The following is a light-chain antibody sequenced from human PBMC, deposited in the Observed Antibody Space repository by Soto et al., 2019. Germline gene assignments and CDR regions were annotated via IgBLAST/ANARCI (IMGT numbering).Light chain of an antibody. J-gene: IGKJ5*01. CDR1: QSVSSY. CDR3: QQRNSWIT. V-gene: IGKV3-11*01. CDR2: DAS. Sequence: EIVLTQSPATLSLSPGERATLSCRASQSVSSYLAWYQQKPGQPPRLLIYDASNRATGIPARFSGSGSGTDFTLTISSLEPEDFAVYYCQQRNSWITFGQGTRLEIK.